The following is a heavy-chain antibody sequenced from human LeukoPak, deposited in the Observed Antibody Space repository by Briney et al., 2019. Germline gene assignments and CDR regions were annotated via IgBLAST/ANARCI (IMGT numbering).Heavy chain of an antibody. Sequence: SETLSLTCTVSGGSISSYYWSWIGQRAGKGLEWIGRIYTSGSTNYNPSLKSRVTMSVDTSKNQFSLKLSSVTAADTAVYYCARGSSSWFDWYFDLWGRGTLVTVSS. CDR2: IYTSGST. CDR3: ARGSSSWFDWYFDL. J-gene: IGHJ2*01. V-gene: IGHV4-4*07. D-gene: IGHD6-13*01. CDR1: GGSISSYY.